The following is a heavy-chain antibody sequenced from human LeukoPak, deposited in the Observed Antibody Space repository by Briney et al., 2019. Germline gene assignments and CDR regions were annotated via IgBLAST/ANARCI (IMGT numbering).Heavy chain of an antibody. CDR2: ISAYNGNT. CDR1: GYTFTSYG. D-gene: IGHD1-1*01. Sequence: ASVKVSCKASGYTFTSYGISWVRQATGQGLEWMGWISAYNGNTNYAQKLQGRVTMTTDTSTSTAYMELRSLRSDDTAVYYCARDKRGTYYYYYYGMDVWGQGTTVTVSS. CDR3: ARDKRGTYYYYYYGMDV. J-gene: IGHJ6*02. V-gene: IGHV1-18*01.